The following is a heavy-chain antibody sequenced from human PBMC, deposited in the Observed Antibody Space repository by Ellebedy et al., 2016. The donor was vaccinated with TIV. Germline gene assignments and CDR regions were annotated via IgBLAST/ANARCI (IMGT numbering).Heavy chain of an antibody. Sequence: PGGSLRLSCVASGFTLRTYGMHWLRQTPEKGLEWLSYISTSSSVLYYADSVKGRFTISRDNAKNSLYLKVNSLRYEDTAVYYCARETESAIPTGYGGWFDPWGQGALVTVSS. CDR3: ARETESAIPTGYGGWFDP. CDR1: GFTLRTYG. J-gene: IGHJ5*02. D-gene: IGHD2-21*01. V-gene: IGHV3-48*02. CDR2: ISTSSSVL.